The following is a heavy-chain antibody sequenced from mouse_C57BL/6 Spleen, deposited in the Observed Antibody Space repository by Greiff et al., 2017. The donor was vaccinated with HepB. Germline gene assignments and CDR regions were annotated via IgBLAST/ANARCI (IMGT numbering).Heavy chain of an antibody. CDR1: GYTFTSYW. Sequence: VQLQQSGTELVKPGASVKLSCKASGYTFTSYWMHWVKQRPGQGLEWIGNINPSNGGTNYNEKFKSKATLTVDKSSSTAYMQLSSLTSEDSAVYYCARGGLNWDGGAWFAYWGQGTLVTVSA. V-gene: IGHV1-53*01. CDR3: ARGGLNWDGGAWFAY. D-gene: IGHD4-1*01. CDR2: INPSNGGT. J-gene: IGHJ3*01.